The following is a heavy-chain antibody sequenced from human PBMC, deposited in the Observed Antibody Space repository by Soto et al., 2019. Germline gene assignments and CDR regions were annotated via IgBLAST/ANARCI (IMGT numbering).Heavy chain of an antibody. CDR1: GGSISSSSYY. Sequence: SETLSLTCTVSGGSISSSSYYWGWIRQPPGKGLEWIGSIYYSGSTYYNPSLKSRVTISVDTSKNQFSLKLSSVTAADTAVYYCARRLAYNSSRGYYFDYWGQGTLVTVSS. D-gene: IGHD6-13*01. CDR3: ARRLAYNSSRGYYFDY. CDR2: IYYSGST. V-gene: IGHV4-39*01. J-gene: IGHJ4*02.